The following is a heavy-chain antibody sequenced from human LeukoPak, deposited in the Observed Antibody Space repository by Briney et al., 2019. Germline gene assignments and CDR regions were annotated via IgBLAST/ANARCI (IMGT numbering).Heavy chain of an antibody. D-gene: IGHD6-13*01. V-gene: IGHV3-23*01. Sequence: GGSLRLSCAGSGFTFSNYTMNGVRQAPGMGLEWVLTISISGGNTYYADSVKGRFTISRDNSNNTLYLHMSRLSADDTAVYYCAGGLYRSSWYWADWGQGTLVTVSS. CDR2: ISISGGNT. CDR3: AGGLYRSSWYWAD. CDR1: GFTFSNYT. J-gene: IGHJ4*02.